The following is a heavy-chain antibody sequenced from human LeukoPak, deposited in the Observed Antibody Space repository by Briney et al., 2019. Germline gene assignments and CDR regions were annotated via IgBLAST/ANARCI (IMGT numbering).Heavy chain of an antibody. CDR2: INHSGNI. J-gene: IGHJ4*02. D-gene: IGHD3-10*01. Sequence: PSETLSLTCAVYGGSFSDYYWNWIRQSPGKGLEWIGEINHSGNINYNPSLKSRVTISVDTSKNQFSLNLSCVTAADTAMYYCAKGLRSGGSGSYFFDYWGQGTLVTVSS. V-gene: IGHV4-34*01. CDR1: GGSFSDYY. CDR3: AKGLRSGGSGSYFFDY.